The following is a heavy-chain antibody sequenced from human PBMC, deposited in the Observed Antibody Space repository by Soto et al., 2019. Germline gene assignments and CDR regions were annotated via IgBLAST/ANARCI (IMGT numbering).Heavy chain of an antibody. D-gene: IGHD1-1*01. Sequence: PGGSLRLSCASSGFTFSTYTINWVRQAPGKGLEWVSSINGRGNYIYYAESVKGRFTISRDNAKNALYLQLDRLRAEDTALNYSVREDGKLETNPADV. J-gene: IGHJ3*01. CDR1: GFTFSTYT. CDR2: INGRGNYI. V-gene: IGHV3-21*01. CDR3: VREDGKLETNPADV.